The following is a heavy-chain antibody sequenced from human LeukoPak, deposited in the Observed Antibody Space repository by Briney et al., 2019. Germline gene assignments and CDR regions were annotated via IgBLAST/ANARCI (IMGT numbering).Heavy chain of an antibody. CDR1: GDSISRDDSY. D-gene: IGHD3-22*01. J-gene: IGHJ4*02. V-gene: IGHV4-31*03. CDR3: ARDWGYYYDSSGGSGYFDY. CDR2: MHYSGTT. Sequence: SETLSLTCTVSGDSISRDDSYWGWIRQLPGKGLEWIAYMHYSGTTYYNPSLRSRVTISIDTSENHFSLNLSSVTAADTAVYYCARDWGYYYDSSGGSGYFDYWGQGTLVTVSS.